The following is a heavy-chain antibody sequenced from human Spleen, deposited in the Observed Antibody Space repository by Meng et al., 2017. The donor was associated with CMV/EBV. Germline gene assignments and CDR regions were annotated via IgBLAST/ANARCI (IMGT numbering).Heavy chain of an antibody. V-gene: IGHV3-9*01. Sequence: SLKISCAASGFTFDDYAMHWVRQAPGKGLEWVSGINWNRGSIGDADSVKGRFTISRDNAKNSLYLQMNSLRAEDTALYYCAKAETTVITLEAFDIWGQGTMVTVSS. J-gene: IGHJ3*02. CDR3: AKAETTVITLEAFDI. CDR2: INWNRGSI. CDR1: GFTFDDYA. D-gene: IGHD4-11*01.